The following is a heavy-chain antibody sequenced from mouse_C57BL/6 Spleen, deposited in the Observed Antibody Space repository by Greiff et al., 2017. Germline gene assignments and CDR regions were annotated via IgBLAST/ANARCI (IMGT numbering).Heavy chain of an antibody. Sequence: QVQLKQSGPELVKPGASVKISCKASGYAFSSSWMNWVKQRPGKGLEWIGRIYPGDGDTNYNGKFKGKATLTADKSSSTAYMQLSSLTSEDSAVYFCARSDYYGSSDFDYWGQGTTLTVSS. CDR3: ARSDYYGSSDFDY. V-gene: IGHV1-82*01. CDR2: IYPGDGDT. CDR1: GYAFSSSW. D-gene: IGHD1-1*01. J-gene: IGHJ2*01.